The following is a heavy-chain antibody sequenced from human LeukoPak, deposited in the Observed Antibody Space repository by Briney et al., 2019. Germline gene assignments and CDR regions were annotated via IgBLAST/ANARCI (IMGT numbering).Heavy chain of an antibody. V-gene: IGHV3-30*03. CDR1: GFTFSSYG. Sequence: PGGSLRLSCAASGFTFSSYGMHWVRQAPGKGLEWVAVISYDGSNKYYADSVKGRFTISRDNSKKTVYLQMNSLRGEDTAVYYCGRDTDSSRWYYNGMDVWGQGTTVSVSS. CDR2: ISYDGSNK. CDR3: GRDTDSSRWYYNGMDV. D-gene: IGHD6-13*01. J-gene: IGHJ6*02.